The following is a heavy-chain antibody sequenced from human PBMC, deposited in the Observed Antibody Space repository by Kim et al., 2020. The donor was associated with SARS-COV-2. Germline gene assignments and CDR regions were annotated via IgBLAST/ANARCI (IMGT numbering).Heavy chain of an antibody. V-gene: IGHV1-24*01. Sequence: ASVKVSCKVSGYTLTELSIHWVRQAPGKGLEWMGGFDPEDGETIYAQKFQGRVTMTEDTSTDTDYLELSSLRSEDTAVYYCATDGFGGLLSPSGMDVWGQGTTVTVSS. CDR1: GYTLTELS. CDR3: ATDGFGGLLSPSGMDV. CDR2: FDPEDGET. J-gene: IGHJ6*02. D-gene: IGHD3-10*01.